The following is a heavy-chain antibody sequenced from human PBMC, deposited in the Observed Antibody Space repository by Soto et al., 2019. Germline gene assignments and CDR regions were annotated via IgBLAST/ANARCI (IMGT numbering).Heavy chain of an antibody. J-gene: IGHJ6*02. CDR1: GFTFSSYA. Sequence: GGSLRLSCAASGFTFSSYAMHWVRQAPGKGLEWVAVISYDGSNKYYADSVKGRFTISRDNSKNTLYLQMNSLRAEDTAVYYCARDVAVAGTSYYYYGMDVWGQGTTVTVSS. V-gene: IGHV3-30-3*01. D-gene: IGHD6-19*01. CDR2: ISYDGSNK. CDR3: ARDVAVAGTSYYYYGMDV.